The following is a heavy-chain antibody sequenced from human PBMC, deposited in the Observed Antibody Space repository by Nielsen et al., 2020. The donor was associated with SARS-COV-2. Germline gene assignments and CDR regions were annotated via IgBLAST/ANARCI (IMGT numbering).Heavy chain of an antibody. J-gene: IGHJ3*02. CDR1: GYTFTSYA. V-gene: IGHV7-4-1*02. D-gene: IGHD6-19*01. CDR2: INTNTGNP. Sequence: ASVQVSCKASGYTFTSYAMNWVRQAPGQGLEWMGWINTNTGNPTYAQGFTGRFVFSLDTSVSTAYLQISSLKAEDTAVYYCAREEIAVAGLPDAFDIWGQGTMVTVSS. CDR3: AREEIAVAGLPDAFDI.